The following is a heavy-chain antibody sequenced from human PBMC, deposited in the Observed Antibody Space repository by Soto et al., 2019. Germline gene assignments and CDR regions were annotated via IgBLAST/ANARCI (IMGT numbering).Heavy chain of an antibody. Sequence: KTSETLSLTCTVSGGSIKSDYYWTWVRQPPGGGLEWMGYKYYSGATDSDPSLKRRVSFSVDMSKNQFSLNLTSVTVADTAVYYCARGRPNYFYYGLDVWGQGIRVTISS. CDR3: ARGRPNYFYYGLDV. CDR2: KYYSGAT. J-gene: IGHJ6*02. CDR1: GGSIKSDYY. V-gene: IGHV4-30-4*01.